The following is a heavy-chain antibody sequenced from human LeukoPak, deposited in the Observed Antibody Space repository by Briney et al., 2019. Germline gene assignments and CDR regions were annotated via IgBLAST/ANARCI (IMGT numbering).Heavy chain of an antibody. CDR3: ARAGDKGDY. CDR1: GFTFSSYW. Sequence: GGTLRLSCAASGFTFSSYWMSWVRQAPGKGLEWVANIKQDGSEKSYVDSVKGRFTISRDNAKNSLYLQMNSLRAEDTALYYCARAGDKGDYWGQGTLVTVSS. V-gene: IGHV3-7*01. J-gene: IGHJ4*02. CDR2: IKQDGSEK. D-gene: IGHD4-23*01.